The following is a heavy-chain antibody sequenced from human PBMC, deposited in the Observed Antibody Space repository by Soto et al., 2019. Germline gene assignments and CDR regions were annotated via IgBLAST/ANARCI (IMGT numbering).Heavy chain of an antibody. CDR2: ISGSGGTT. Sequence: PGGSLRLSCIGSGFTFSSNAMSLVRQAPGKGLEWVSAISGSGGTTYYADSVKGRFAVSRDNSNNTLYLQMNSLRAEDTAVYYCAKQRAGFGSGSDTYYFDYWGQGTLVTVSS. CDR1: GFTFSSNA. J-gene: IGHJ4*02. V-gene: IGHV3-23*01. D-gene: IGHD3-10*01. CDR3: AKQRAGFGSGSDTYYFDY.